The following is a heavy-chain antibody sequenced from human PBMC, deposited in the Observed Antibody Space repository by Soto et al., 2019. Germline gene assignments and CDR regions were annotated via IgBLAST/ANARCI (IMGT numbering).Heavy chain of an antibody. Sequence: QVQLVQSGAEVKKPGSSVKVSCKASGGTFSSYTISWVRQALGQGLEWMGRIIPTLGIANYAQKFQGRVTITADKSTSTAYMELSSLRSEDTAVYYCARGPNYRYYFDYWGQGTLVTVSS. D-gene: IGHD4-4*01. CDR1: GGTFSSYT. J-gene: IGHJ4*02. V-gene: IGHV1-69*02. CDR2: IIPTLGIA. CDR3: ARGPNYRYYFDY.